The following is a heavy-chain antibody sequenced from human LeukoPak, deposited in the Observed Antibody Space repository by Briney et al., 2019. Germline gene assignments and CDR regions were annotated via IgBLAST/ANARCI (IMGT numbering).Heavy chain of an antibody. CDR3: ARDKSWLQNSVPYFDY. J-gene: IGHJ4*02. CDR2: INPSGGCT. Sequence: ASVKVSCKASGYTFTSYYMHWVRQAPGQGLEWMGIINPSGGCTSYAQKVQGRVTTTRDMSTSTVYMELSSLRSEDTAVYYCARDKSWLQNSVPYFDYWGQGTLVTVSS. D-gene: IGHD5-24*01. V-gene: IGHV1-46*01. CDR1: GYTFTSYY.